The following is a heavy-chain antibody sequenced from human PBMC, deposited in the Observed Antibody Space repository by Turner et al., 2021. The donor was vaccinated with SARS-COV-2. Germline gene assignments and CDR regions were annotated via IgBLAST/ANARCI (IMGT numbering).Heavy chain of an antibody. Sequence: QVQLQESGPGLVKPSETLSLTCTVSGGSISSSYWSWIRQPPGKGLEWIGYIYYIGSTNYNPSRKSRVTISVDTSKNQFSLKLSSVTAADTAVYYCARHPLNYDFWSGYYYYGMDVWGQGTTVTVSS. CDR3: ARHPLNYDFWSGYYYYGMDV. CDR1: GGSISSSY. CDR2: IYYIGST. D-gene: IGHD3-3*01. J-gene: IGHJ6*02. V-gene: IGHV4-59*08.